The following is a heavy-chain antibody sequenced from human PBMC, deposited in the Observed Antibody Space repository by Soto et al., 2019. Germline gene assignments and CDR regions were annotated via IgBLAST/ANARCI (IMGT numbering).Heavy chain of an antibody. CDR2: IWYDGSNK. CDR3: ARDDPVPAAMSTHYYYGMDV. V-gene: IGHV3-33*01. D-gene: IGHD2-2*01. CDR1: GFTFSSYG. J-gene: IGHJ6*02. Sequence: QVQLVESGGGAVQPGRSLRLSCAASGFTFSSYGMHWVRQAPGKGLEWVAVIWYDGSNKYYADSVKGRFTISRDNSKNTLYLQMNSLRAEDTAVYYCARDDPVPAAMSTHYYYGMDVWGQGTTVTVSS.